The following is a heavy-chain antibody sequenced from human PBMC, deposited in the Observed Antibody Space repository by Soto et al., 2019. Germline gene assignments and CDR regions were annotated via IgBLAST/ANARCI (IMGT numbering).Heavy chain of an antibody. CDR3: ARLGVAAAGMPDY. CDR1: GGSISSSNW. CDR2: IYHSGST. Sequence: SETLSLTCAVSGGSISSSNWWSWVRQPPGKGLEWIGEIYHSGSTNYNPSLKSRVTISVDKSKNQFSLKLSSVTAADTAVYYCARLGVAAAGMPDYWGQGTLVTVSS. J-gene: IGHJ4*02. D-gene: IGHD6-13*01. V-gene: IGHV4-4*02.